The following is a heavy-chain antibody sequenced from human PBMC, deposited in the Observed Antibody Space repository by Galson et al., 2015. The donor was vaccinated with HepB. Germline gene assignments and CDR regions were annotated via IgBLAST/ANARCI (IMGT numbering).Heavy chain of an antibody. V-gene: IGHV3-66*01. J-gene: IGHJ4*02. CDR3: ARDISRGSYYFDY. CDR2: IYGGGST. Sequence: SLRLSCAASGFTVSTNYMSWVRQAPGKGLEWISVIYGGGSTNYADSVKDRFIISRDNSKNTLYLQMNSLRAEDAAVYYCARDISRGSYYFDYWGQGTLVTVSS. CDR1: GFTVSTNY. D-gene: IGHD2-15*01.